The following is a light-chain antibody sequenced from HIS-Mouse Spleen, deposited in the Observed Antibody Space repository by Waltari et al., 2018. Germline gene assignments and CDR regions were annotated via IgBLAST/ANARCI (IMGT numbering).Light chain of an antibody. CDR2: GAS. V-gene: IGKV3-20*01. CDR3: QQYGSSPPYT. J-gene: IGKJ2*01. Sequence: RASQTVRISDLAWYHQKPGQAPRLLIYGASSRATGIADRFSGSGSGTDFTLTISRLEPEDFAVYYCQQYGSSPPYTFGQGTKLEIK. CDR1: QTVRISD.